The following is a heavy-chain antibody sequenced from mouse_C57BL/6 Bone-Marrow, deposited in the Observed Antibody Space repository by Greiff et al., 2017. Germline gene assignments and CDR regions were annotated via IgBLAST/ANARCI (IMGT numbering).Heavy chain of an antibody. V-gene: IGHV1-72*01. CDR2: IDPNRGGT. Sequence: QVQLQQPGAELVKPGASVKLSCKASGYTFTSYWMHWVKQRPGQGLEWIGRIDPNRGGTKYNEKFKSKATLTVDKPSSTAYMQLSSLTSEDSAVYYCAREEDLLLQRYFDYWGQGTTLTVSS. D-gene: IGHD1-1*01. J-gene: IGHJ2*01. CDR3: AREEDLLLQRYFDY. CDR1: GYTFTSYW.